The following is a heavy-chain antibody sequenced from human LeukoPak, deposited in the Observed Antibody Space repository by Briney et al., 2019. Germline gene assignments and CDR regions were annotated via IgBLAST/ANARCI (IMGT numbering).Heavy chain of an antibody. CDR2: ISGGST. CDR3: AKDAEVGGYSGYNWFDP. V-gene: IGHV3-23*01. D-gene: IGHD5-12*01. J-gene: IGHJ5*02. Sequence: GGSLRLSYAASGFTFSSYAMSWVRQAPGKGLEWVSAISGGSTYYADSVKGRFTISRDNSKNTLYLQMNSLRAEDTAVYYCAKDAEVGGYSGYNWFDPWGQGTLVTVSS. CDR1: GFTFSSYA.